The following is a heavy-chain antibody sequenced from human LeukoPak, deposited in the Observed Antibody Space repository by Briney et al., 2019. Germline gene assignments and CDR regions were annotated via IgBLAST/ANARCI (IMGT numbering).Heavy chain of an antibody. CDR2: ISYDGSNR. CDR1: GFTFTTYA. V-gene: IGHV3-30-3*01. D-gene: IGHD1-26*01. J-gene: IGHJ4*02. Sequence: PGTSLRLSCAASGFTFTTYAMHWVRQAPGKGLEWVAVISYDGSNRYYADSVKGRFTISRDNSKNTLYLQMNSLRAEDTAVYYCARDMQIVGAPNDWGQGTLVTVSS. CDR3: ARDMQIVGAPND.